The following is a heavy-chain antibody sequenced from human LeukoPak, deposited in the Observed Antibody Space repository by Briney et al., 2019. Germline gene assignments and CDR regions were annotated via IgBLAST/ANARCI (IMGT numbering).Heavy chain of an antibody. CDR2: ISWNSGSI. CDR3: AKDAWAGTFYYMDV. Sequence: PGGSLRLSCAASGFTFDDYAMHWVRQAPGKGLEWVSGISWNSGSIGYADSVKGRFTISRDNAKNSLYLQMNSLRAEDTALYYCAKDAWAGTFYYMDVWGKGTTVTISS. V-gene: IGHV3-9*01. CDR1: GFTFDDYA. J-gene: IGHJ6*03. D-gene: IGHD6-19*01.